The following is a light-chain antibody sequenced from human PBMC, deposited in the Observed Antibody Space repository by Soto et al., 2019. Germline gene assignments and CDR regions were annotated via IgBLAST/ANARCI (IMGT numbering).Light chain of an antibody. V-gene: IGKV3-11*01. CDR3: QQRSKWLYT. CDR1: QSVSSY. Sequence: EIVLTQSPATLSLSPGERATLSCRASQSVSSYLAWYQQKPGQAPRLLIHDTSNRATGIPARFSGSGSGTDFTLTISSLEPEDFAVYYCQQRSKWLYTFGQGTKLEI. J-gene: IGKJ2*01. CDR2: DTS.